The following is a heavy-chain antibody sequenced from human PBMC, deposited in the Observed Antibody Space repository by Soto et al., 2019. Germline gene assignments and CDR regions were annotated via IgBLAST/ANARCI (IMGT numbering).Heavy chain of an antibody. V-gene: IGHV4-30-2*01. CDR3: ARAHYGDYGYGMDV. CDR2: IYHSGSS. Sequence: QLQLQESGSGLVKPSHTLSLTGAASGVSISSGGYPWTWSRQPPGRGLEWIGYIYHSGSSYYNPSIKSRVTISVDRSKNQFSLTLRSVTAAATAVYYCARAHYGDYGYGMDVWGQGTTVTVSS. D-gene: IGHD4-17*01. J-gene: IGHJ6*02. CDR1: GVSISSGGYP.